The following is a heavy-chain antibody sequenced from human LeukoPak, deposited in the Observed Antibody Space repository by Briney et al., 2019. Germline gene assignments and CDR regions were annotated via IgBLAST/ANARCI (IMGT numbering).Heavy chain of an antibody. CDR3: ARRDHTGRSHAWFDP. Sequence: PSETLSLTCTVSGGSVSTISHFWDWVRQPPGKGLEWIVSLSDTGTTYYNPSLESRVTMSVDTSKNQFSLKLSSVTAADTAVYYCARRDHTGRSHAWFDPWGQGTMVTVSS. CDR2: LSDTGTT. D-gene: IGHD1-14*01. V-gene: IGHV4-39*01. J-gene: IGHJ5*02. CDR1: GGSVSTISHF.